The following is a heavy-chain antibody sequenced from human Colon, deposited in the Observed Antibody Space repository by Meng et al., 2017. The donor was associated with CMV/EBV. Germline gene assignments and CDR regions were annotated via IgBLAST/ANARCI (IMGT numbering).Heavy chain of an antibody. CDR2: IYSNGRI. CDR1: GGSISGHY. J-gene: IGHJ1*01. V-gene: IGHV4-4*07. Sequence: QGQLQESGPGLVKPSETLSLTCTVSGGSISGHYWTWIWRPAGEGLQWLGRIYSNGRIDENYSLRSRVTISVDTSKNQLSLRLTSVTAADTAVYYCGRAGARGVPIDVWGRGTLVTVSS. CDR3: GRAGARGVPIDV. D-gene: IGHD3-10*01.